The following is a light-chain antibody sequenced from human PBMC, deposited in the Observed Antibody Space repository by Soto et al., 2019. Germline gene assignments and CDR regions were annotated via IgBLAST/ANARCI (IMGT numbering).Light chain of an antibody. V-gene: IGLV2-14*01. J-gene: IGLJ1*01. CDR3: SSYTSGSTTV. Sequence: QSALTQPASVSGSPGQSITITCTGTSSDVGGYNFVSWYQQHPGKAPKLMIYEVSHRPSGVSNRFSGSKSANTASLTISGLQADDEGDYYCSSYTSGSTTVFGTGTKVTVL. CDR1: SSDVGGYNF. CDR2: EVS.